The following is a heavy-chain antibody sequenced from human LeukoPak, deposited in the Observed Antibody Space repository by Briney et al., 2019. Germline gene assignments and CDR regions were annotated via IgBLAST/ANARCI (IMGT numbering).Heavy chain of an antibody. V-gene: IGHV4-59*01. CDR2: IYYSGSH. CDR3: ARSEGVRGVRFDY. CDR1: GGFISCYY. D-gene: IGHD3-10*01. Sequence: PAETLSLTCTLSGGFISCYYWSWTPPPPGRGLVWIGYIYYSGSHNYPPPLKSQVTITEDKSKNQFSLKLSSVTAADTAVYYCARSEGVRGVRFDYWGRGTLVTVSS. J-gene: IGHJ4*02.